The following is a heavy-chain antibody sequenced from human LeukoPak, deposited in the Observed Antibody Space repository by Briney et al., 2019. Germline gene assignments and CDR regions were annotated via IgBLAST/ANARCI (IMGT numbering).Heavy chain of an antibody. CDR2: TNPNTGNT. V-gene: IGHV1-8*01. CDR3: AKAYCGGDCYPYFDY. Sequence: ASVKVSCKASGYTFTNYDISRVRQATGQGLEWLGWTNPNTGNTGYPQKFQGRVTITTSTSTNTVYMELSGLTSEDTAIYYCAKAYCGGDCYPYFDYWGQGTLVTVSS. J-gene: IGHJ4*02. CDR1: GYTFTNYD. D-gene: IGHD2-21*01.